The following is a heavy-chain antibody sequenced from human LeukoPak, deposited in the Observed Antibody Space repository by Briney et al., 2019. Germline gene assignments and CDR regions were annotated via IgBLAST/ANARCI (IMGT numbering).Heavy chain of an antibody. J-gene: IGHJ4*02. D-gene: IGHD2-2*02. CDR3: AKSMIPMPATAIPAPFDY. CDR2: ISGSGGST. CDR1: GFTFSSYA. Sequence: GGSLRLSCAASGFTFSSYAMSWVRQAPGKGLEWVSAISGSGGSTYYADSVKGRFTISRDNSKNTLYLQMNSLRAEDTAVYYCAKSMIPMPATAIPAPFDYWGQGTLVTVSS. V-gene: IGHV3-23*01.